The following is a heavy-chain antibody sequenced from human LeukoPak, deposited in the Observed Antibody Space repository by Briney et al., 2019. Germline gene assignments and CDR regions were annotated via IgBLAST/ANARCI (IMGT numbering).Heavy chain of an antibody. D-gene: IGHD3-3*01. Sequence: SVKVSCKASGGTFSSYAISWVRQAPGQGLEWMGGIIPIFGTANYTQKFQGRVTITADESTSTAYMELSSLRHEDTAVYYCGRFGDFWSGYYRPFDYWGQGTLVTVSS. CDR2: IIPIFGTA. CDR1: GGTFSSYA. CDR3: GRFGDFWSGYYRPFDY. V-gene: IGHV1-69*13. J-gene: IGHJ4*02.